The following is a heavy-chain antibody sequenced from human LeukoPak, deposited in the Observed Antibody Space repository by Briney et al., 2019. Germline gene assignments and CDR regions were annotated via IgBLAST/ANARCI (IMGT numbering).Heavy chain of an antibody. D-gene: IGHD5-18*01. CDR3: ARDTGYSYALYYFDY. CDR1: GGSISSSSYY. V-gene: IGHV4-39*01. CDR2: IYYSGST. Sequence: SETLSLTCTVSGGSISSSSYYWGWIRQPPGKGLEWIGSIYYSGSTYYNPSLKSRVTISVDTSKNQFSRKLSSVTAADTAVYYCARDTGYSYALYYFDYWGQGTLVTVSS. J-gene: IGHJ4*02.